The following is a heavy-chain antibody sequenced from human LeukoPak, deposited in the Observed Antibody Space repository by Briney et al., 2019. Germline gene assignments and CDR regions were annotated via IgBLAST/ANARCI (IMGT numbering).Heavy chain of an antibody. CDR2: IYYSGSP. V-gene: IGHV4-39*01. CDR3: ARPYSSRTYHFDY. D-gene: IGHD6-13*01. Sequence: SETLSLTCTVSGGSISSYYWGWIRQPPGKGLEWIGSIYYSGSPYYNPSLKSRVTISVDTSKNQFSLKLSSVTAADTAVYYCARPYSSRTYHFDYWGQGTLVTVSS. J-gene: IGHJ4*02. CDR1: GGSISSYY.